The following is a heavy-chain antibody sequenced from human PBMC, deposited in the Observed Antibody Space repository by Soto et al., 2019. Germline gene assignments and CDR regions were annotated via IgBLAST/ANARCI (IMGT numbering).Heavy chain of an antibody. Sequence: SETLSLTCTVSDGSVSSGSYYWTWIRQPPGKGLEWIGYIYSSGSTLYNPSLKSRVIISVDTSMNQFSLKLSSVTAADTAVYYCARDSLALFDSWGQGTLVTSPQ. CDR1: DGSVSSGSYY. J-gene: IGHJ4*02. D-gene: IGHD5-12*01. V-gene: IGHV4-61*01. CDR2: IYSSGST. CDR3: ARDSLALFDS.